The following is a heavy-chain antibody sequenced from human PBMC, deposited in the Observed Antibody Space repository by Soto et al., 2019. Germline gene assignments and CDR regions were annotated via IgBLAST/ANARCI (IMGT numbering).Heavy chain of an antibody. CDR2: ILYDGSKE. J-gene: IGHJ4*02. CDR3: AKGLALMADH. CDR1: GFSFNTYV. D-gene: IGHD2-21*01. V-gene: IGHV3-30*18. Sequence: GGSLRPSCTDSGFSFNTYVMDWVRQAPGKGLEWVALILYDGSKEYYADPVKGRFTISRDNSRNTLYLQMDRLRVDDTAVYFCAKGLALMADHWGQGTPVTVSS.